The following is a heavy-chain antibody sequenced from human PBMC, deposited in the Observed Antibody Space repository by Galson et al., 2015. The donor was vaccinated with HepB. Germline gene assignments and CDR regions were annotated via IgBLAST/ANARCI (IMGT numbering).Heavy chain of an antibody. CDR2: IVVGSGNT. CDR3: AADPVAAKRDLDY. V-gene: IGHV1-58*02. CDR1: GFTFTSSA. D-gene: IGHD6-19*01. J-gene: IGHJ4*02. Sequence: SVKVSCKASGFTFTSSAMQWVRQARGQRLEWIGWIVVGSGNTNYAQKFQERVTITRDMSTSTAYMELSSLRSEDTAVYYCAADPVAAKRDLDYWGQGTLVTVSS.